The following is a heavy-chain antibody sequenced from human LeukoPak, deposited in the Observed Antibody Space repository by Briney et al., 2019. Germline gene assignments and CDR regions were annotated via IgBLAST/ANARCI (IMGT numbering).Heavy chain of an antibody. Sequence: HPGGSLRLSCAASAFTLSSYAMSWVRQAPGRGLEWGSAISGSGGSTYYADSVKGRFTISRDNSKNTLYLQMNSLRAEDTAVYYCAKAEDYDILTGWADYWGQGTLVTVSS. D-gene: IGHD3-9*01. J-gene: IGHJ4*02. V-gene: IGHV3-23*01. CDR1: AFTLSSYA. CDR2: ISGSGGST. CDR3: AKAEDYDILTGWADY.